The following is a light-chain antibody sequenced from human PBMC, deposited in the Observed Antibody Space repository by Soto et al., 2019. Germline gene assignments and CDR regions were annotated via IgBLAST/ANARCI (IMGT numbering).Light chain of an antibody. CDR1: QTVLSSSNNRKN. V-gene: IGKV4-1*01. CDR3: QQYYSSPYT. Sequence: DIVMTQSPDSLAVSLGERATINCKSGQTVLSSSNNRKNLAWYQQKPGQPPKLLIYWASTRQSGVPDRFSGSGSGTDFTLTISSLQDEDVAVYYCQQYYSSPYTFGQGTKLEIK. J-gene: IGKJ2*01. CDR2: WAS.